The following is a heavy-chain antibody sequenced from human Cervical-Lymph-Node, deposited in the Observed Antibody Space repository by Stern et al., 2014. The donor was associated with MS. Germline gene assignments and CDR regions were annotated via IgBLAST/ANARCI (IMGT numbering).Heavy chain of an antibody. CDR3: ARDNGGWSVDS. CDR2: INPGGGSK. CDR1: GYTFTSNK. D-gene: IGHD6-19*01. Sequence: QIQLVQSGAEVKKPGASVKVSCKAFGYTFTSNKRHWVRQAPGQGLEWMGIINPGGGSKRYAQELQGRVTMTRETSTSTVYMELTSLRSEDTAVYSCARDNGGWSVDSWGQGTLVIVSS. J-gene: IGHJ4*02. V-gene: IGHV1-46*01.